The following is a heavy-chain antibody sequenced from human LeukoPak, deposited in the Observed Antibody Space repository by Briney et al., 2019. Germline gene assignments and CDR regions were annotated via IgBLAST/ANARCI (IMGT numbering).Heavy chain of an antibody. CDR1: GGSFSGYY. CDR3: ARLGGSYGMDV. V-gene: IGHV4-34*01. J-gene: IGHJ6*02. CDR2: INHSGST. D-gene: IGHD3-16*01. Sequence: PSETLSLTCAVYGGSFSGYYWSWIRQPPGKGLEWIGEINHSGSTNYNPSLKSRVTISVDTSKNQFSLKLSSVTAADTAVYYCARLGGSYGMDVWGQGTTVTVSS.